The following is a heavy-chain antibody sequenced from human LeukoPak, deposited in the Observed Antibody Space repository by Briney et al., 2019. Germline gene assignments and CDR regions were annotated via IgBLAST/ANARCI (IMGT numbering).Heavy chain of an antibody. J-gene: IGHJ4*02. Sequence: GESLKISCKGSGYSFTSYWIGWVRQMPGKGLEWMGIIYPGDSDTRYSPSFQGQVTISADKSISTAYLQWSSLKASDTAMYYCARRFHYDSSGYYSPYFDHWGQGTLVTVSS. CDR3: ARRFHYDSSGYYSPYFDH. CDR2: IYPGDSDT. D-gene: IGHD3-22*01. CDR1: GYSFTSYW. V-gene: IGHV5-51*01.